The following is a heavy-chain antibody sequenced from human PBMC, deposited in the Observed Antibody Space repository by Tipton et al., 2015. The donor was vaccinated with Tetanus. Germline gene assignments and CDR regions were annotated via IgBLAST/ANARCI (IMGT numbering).Heavy chain of an antibody. J-gene: IGHJ6*02. CDR1: GFPFDKYG. CDR3: AKVKRQWLIYYSGLDG. D-gene: IGHD6-19*01. CDR2: ISGSGVNT. Sequence: SLRLSCAASGFPFDKYGMTWVRQAPGQGLEWVAAISGSGVNTHYADSAKGRFTISRDNSKNTLYLQMDSLRVEDTAIYYWAKVKRQWLIYYSGLDGWGQGATVTVSS. V-gene: IGHV3-23*01.